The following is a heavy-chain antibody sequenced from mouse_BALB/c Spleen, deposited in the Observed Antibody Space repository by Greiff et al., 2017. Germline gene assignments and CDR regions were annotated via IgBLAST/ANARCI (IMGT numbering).Heavy chain of an antibody. V-gene: IGHV5-4*02. Sequence: EVQLVESGGGLVKPGGSLKLSCAASGFTFSDYYKYWVRQTPEKRLEWVATISDGGSYTYYPDSVKGRFTISRDNAKNTLYLQMSSLKSEDTAMYYCTRDDYGSSSFAYWGQGTLVTVSA. CDR1: GFTFSDYY. CDR3: TRDDYGSSSFAY. J-gene: IGHJ3*01. D-gene: IGHD1-1*01. CDR2: ISDGGSYT.